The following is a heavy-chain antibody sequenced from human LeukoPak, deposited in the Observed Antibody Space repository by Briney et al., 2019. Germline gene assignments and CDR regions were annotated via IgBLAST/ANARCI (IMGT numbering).Heavy chain of an antibody. D-gene: IGHD6-13*01. CDR1: GGSISSYY. CDR3: ARSLSIAAAGTWFDP. CDR2: IYYSGST. J-gene: IGHJ5*02. Sequence: SETLSLTCTVSGGSISSYYWSWIRQPPGKGLEWIGYIYYSGSTNYNPSLKSRVTISVDTSKNQFPLKLSSVTAADTAVYYCARSLSIAAAGTWFDPWGQGTLVTVSS. V-gene: IGHV4-59*08.